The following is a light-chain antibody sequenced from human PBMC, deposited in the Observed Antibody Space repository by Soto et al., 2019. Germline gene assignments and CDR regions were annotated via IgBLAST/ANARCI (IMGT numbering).Light chain of an antibody. Sequence: IQMTQSPSSLPASAGERVTITCQASQNINNNLNWYQQKPGRAPKLLIYDASNLEARVPSRFRGSGSRTDFTCTISRLQPEDIATYYCQQYENLPTFGQGTRVEN. CDR1: QNINNN. CDR3: QQYENLPT. V-gene: IGKV1-33*01. CDR2: DAS. J-gene: IGKJ5*01.